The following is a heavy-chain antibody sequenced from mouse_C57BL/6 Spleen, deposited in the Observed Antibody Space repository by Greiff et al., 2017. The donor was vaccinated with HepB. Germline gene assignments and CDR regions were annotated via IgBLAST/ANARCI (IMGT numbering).Heavy chain of an antibody. CDR1: GYTFTSYW. Sequence: QVQLQQPGAELVMPGASVKLSCKASGYTFTSYWMHWVKQRPGQGLEWIGEIDPSDSYTNYNQKFKGKSTLTVDKSSSTAYMQLSSLTSEASAVYYCARRVYYYGSSHWYFDVWGTGTTVTVSS. D-gene: IGHD1-1*01. J-gene: IGHJ1*03. CDR2: IDPSDSYT. V-gene: IGHV1-69*01. CDR3: ARRVYYYGSSHWYFDV.